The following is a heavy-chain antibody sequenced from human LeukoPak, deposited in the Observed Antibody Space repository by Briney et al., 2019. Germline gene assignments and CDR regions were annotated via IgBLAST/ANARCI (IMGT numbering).Heavy chain of an antibody. CDR1: GGSISSGDYY. V-gene: IGHV4-30-4*01. CDR3: AREDYDFWSGYPGRFDP. J-gene: IGHJ5*02. D-gene: IGHD3-3*01. Sequence: SETLSLTCTVSGGSISSGDYYWSWIRQPPGKGLEWIGYIYYSGSTYYNPSLKSRVTISVDTSKNQFSLKLSSVTAADTAVYYCAREDYDFWSGYPGRFDPWCQGTLVTVSS. CDR2: IYYSGST.